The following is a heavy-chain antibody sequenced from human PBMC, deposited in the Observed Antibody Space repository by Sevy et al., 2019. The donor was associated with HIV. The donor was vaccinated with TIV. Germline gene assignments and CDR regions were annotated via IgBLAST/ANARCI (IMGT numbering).Heavy chain of an antibody. CDR2: ISSSSSYI. CDR1: ASTFSSYS. J-gene: IGHJ5*02. D-gene: IGHD1-26*01. CDR3: ARGGFDGIFDP. Sequence: GGSLRLSCAASASTFSSYSMNWVRQAPGKGLEWVSSISSSSSYIYYTDSVKGRFTISRDNAKNSLYLQMNSLRAEDTAVYYCARGGFDGIFDPWGQGTLVTVSS. V-gene: IGHV3-21*01.